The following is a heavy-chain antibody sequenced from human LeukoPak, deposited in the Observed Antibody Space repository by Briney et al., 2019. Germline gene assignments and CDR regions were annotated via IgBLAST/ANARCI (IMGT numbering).Heavy chain of an antibody. J-gene: IGHJ6*02. Sequence: ASVKVSCKASGYTFTSYDINWVRQATGQGLEWMGWMNPNSGNTGYAQKFQGRVTMTRNTSISTAYMELSSLRSEDTAVYYCARGGRYYYGMDVWGQETTVTVSS. V-gene: IGHV1-8*01. D-gene: IGHD1-26*01. CDR2: MNPNSGNT. CDR1: GYTFTSYD. CDR3: ARGGRYYYGMDV.